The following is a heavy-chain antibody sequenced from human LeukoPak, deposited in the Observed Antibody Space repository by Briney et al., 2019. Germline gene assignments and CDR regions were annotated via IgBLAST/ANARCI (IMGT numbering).Heavy chain of an antibody. CDR1: GFTFSSYG. Sequence: GSLRLSCAASGFTFSSYGMHWVRQAPGKGLEWVAVIWYDGSNKYYADSVKGRFTISRDNSKNTLYLQMNSLRAEDTAVYYCARAGIAVAGTLNWFGPWGQGTLVTVSS. D-gene: IGHD6-19*01. V-gene: IGHV3-33*01. J-gene: IGHJ5*02. CDR2: IWYDGSNK. CDR3: ARAGIAVAGTLNWFGP.